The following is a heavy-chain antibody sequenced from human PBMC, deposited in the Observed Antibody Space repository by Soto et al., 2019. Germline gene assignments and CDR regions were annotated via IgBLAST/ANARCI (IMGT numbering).Heavy chain of an antibody. CDR2: ISSSGSTI. Sequence: GGSLRLSCAASGFTFSSYAMSWVRQAPGKGLEWVSYISSSGSTIYYADSVKGRFTISRDNAKNSLYLQMNSLRAEDTAVYYCARVHYYDSGHDAFDIWGQGTMVTVSS. V-gene: IGHV3-48*04. J-gene: IGHJ3*02. CDR1: GFTFSSYA. D-gene: IGHD3-22*01. CDR3: ARVHYYDSGHDAFDI.